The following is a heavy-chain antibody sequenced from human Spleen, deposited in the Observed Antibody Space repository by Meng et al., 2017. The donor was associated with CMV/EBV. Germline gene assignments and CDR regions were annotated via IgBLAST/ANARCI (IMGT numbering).Heavy chain of an antibody. CDR3: ARGCGGDCYSNGYYYGMDV. CDR1: GYTFDTYW. D-gene: IGHD2-21*01. Sequence: KVSCKGSGYTFDTYWIGWVRQMPGKGLEWMGIIYPGDSDATYNPSFQGQVTISADKSINAAYLQWSSLKASDTAIYYCARGCGGDCYSNGYYYGMDVWGQGTTVTVSS. V-gene: IGHV5-51*01. J-gene: IGHJ6*02. CDR2: IYPGDSDA.